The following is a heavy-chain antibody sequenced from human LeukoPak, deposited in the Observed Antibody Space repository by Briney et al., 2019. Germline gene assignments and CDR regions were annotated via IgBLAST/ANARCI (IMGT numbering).Heavy chain of an antibody. CDR2: INSHGGST. V-gene: IGHV3-64D*06. J-gene: IGHJ4*02. CDR1: GFTFSSYA. D-gene: IGHD2-15*01. CDR3: VKATLGYCSGGTCSADY. Sequence: GGSLRLSCSASGFTFSSYAMHWVRQAPGKGLECVSTINSHGGSTYYADSVKDRFTISRDNSKNTLYLQMSSLRSDDTAVYYCVKATLGYCSGGTCSADYWGQGTLVTVSS.